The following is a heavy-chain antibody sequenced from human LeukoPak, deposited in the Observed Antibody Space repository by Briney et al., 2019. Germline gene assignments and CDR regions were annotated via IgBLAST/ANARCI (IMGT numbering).Heavy chain of an antibody. V-gene: IGHV4-4*07. CDR2: IYTSGST. D-gene: IGHD3-3*01. Sequence: PSETLSLTCTVSGGSISSYYWSWIRQPAGKGLEWIGRIYTSGSTNYNPSLKSRVTMSVDTSKNQFSLKLSSVTAADTAEYYCTRVKIIVVPAANYDFWSGYWGDWYFDLWGRGTLVTVSS. J-gene: IGHJ2*01. CDR1: GGSISSYY. CDR3: TRVKIIVVPAANYDFWSGYWGDWYFDL.